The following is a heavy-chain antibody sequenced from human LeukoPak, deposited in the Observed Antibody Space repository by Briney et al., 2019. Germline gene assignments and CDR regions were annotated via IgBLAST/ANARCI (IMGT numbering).Heavy chain of an antibody. CDR1: GFTFSSYG. J-gene: IGHJ5*02. CDR2: IWYDGSNK. V-gene: IGHV3-33*06. Sequence: GRSLRLSCAASGFTFSSYGMHWVRQAPGKGLEWVAVIWYDGSNKYYADSVKGRFTISRDNSKNTLYLQMNSLRAEDTAVYYCAKSQGFRQNSNDDNRFDPWGQGTLVTVSS. D-gene: IGHD1-1*01. CDR3: AKSQGFRQNSNDDNRFDP.